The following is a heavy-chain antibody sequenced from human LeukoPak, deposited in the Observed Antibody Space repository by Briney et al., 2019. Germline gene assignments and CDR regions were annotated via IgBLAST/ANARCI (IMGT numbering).Heavy chain of an antibody. V-gene: IGHV3-48*04. J-gene: IGHJ4*02. Sequence: GGSLRLSCAASGFTFSAYNMNWVRQAPGKGLEWVSYISTSSSTIYYADSVKGRFTMSRDNAKNSLYLQMNSLRAEDTAVYYCARGALSNFDYWGQGTLVTVSS. CDR2: ISTSSSTI. CDR1: GFTFSAYN. CDR3: ARGALSNFDY.